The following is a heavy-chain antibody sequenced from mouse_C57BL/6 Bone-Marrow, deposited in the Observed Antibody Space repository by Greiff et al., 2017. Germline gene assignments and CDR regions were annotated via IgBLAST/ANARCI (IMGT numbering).Heavy chain of an antibody. J-gene: IGHJ1*03. V-gene: IGHV1-4*01. CDR1: GYTFTSYT. Sequence: QVQLKESGAELARPGASVKMSCKASGYTFTSYTMHWAKQRPGQGLEWIGYINPSSGYTKYNQKFKDKATLTADKSSSTAYMQLSSLTSEDSAVYYCARRGLRRGWYFDVWGTGTTVTVSS. CDR3: ARRGLRRGWYFDV. CDR2: INPSSGYT. D-gene: IGHD2-2*01.